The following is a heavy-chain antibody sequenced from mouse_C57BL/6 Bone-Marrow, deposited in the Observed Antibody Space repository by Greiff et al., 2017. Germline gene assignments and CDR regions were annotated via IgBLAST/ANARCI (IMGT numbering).Heavy chain of an antibody. V-gene: IGHV1-55*01. D-gene: IGHD2-1*01. J-gene: IGHJ4*01. CDR2: IYPGSGST. Sequence: VQLQQPGAELVKPGASVKMSCKASGYTFTSYWITWVKQRPGQGLEWIGDIYPGSGSTNYNEKFKSKATLTVDTSSSTAYMQLSSLTSEDSAVYYCASVFYGNYPYYAMDYWGQGTSVTVSS. CDR3: ASVFYGNYPYYAMDY. CDR1: GYTFTSYW.